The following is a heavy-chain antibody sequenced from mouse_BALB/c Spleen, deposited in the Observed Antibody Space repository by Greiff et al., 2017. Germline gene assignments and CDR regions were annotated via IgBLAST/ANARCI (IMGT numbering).Heavy chain of an antibody. D-gene: IGHD1-1*02. Sequence: EVMLVESGGGLVKPGGSLKLSCAASGFTFSSYAMSWVRQTPEKRLEWVASISSGGSTYYPDSVKGRFTISRDNARNILYLQMSSLRSEDTAMYYCARGREGGIWALYAMDYWGQGTSVTVSS. CDR1: GFTFSSYA. CDR3: ARGREGGIWALYAMDY. CDR2: ISSGGST. V-gene: IGHV5-6-5*01. J-gene: IGHJ4*01.